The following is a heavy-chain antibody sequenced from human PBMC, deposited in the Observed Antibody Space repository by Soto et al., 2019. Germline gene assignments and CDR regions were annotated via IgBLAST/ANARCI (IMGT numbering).Heavy chain of an antibody. CDR3: ARTYSSSWSPFEY. V-gene: IGHV4-34*01. J-gene: IGHJ4*02. CDR1: GGSFSGYY. CDR2: INHSGST. D-gene: IGHD6-13*01. Sequence: QVQLQQWGAGLLKPSETLSLTCAVYGGSFSGYYWSWIRQPPGKGLEWIGEINHSGSTNYNPSLKSRFTISVDTSKNQFSLKLSSVPAADTAVYYCARTYSSSWSPFEYWGQGTLVTVSS.